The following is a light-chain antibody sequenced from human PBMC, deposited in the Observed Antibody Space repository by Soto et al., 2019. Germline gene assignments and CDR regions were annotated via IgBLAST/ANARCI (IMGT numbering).Light chain of an antibody. V-gene: IGKV1-6*01. J-gene: IGKJ1*01. CDR2: VAS. Sequence: AIQLTQSPSSLSASVGDRVTITCLASQGIRNDLGWYQQKPGKAPKLLIYVASSLQSGVPSRFSGSGSGTDFTLTISSLQPEDFATYYCLQDYNYPRTFGQGTKVDIK. CDR3: LQDYNYPRT. CDR1: QGIRND.